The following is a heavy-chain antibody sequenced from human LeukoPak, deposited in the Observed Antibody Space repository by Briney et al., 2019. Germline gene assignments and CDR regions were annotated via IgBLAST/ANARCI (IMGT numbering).Heavy chain of an antibody. CDR2: IGTSGDT. J-gene: IGHJ4*02. V-gene: IGHV3-13*04. CDR1: GFTFSRYD. CDR3: SRVGSSGWPNYFDS. Sequence: GGSLRLSCAASGFTFSRYDMHWVRQATGKGLEWVSVIGTSGDTYYAGSVKGRFTISRENAKNSLYLQMNSLTAGDTAVYFCSRVGSSGWPNYFDSWGQGTLVTVSS. D-gene: IGHD6-19*01.